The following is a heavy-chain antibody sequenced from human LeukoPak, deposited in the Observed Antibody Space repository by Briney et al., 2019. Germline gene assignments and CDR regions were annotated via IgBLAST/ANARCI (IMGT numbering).Heavy chain of an antibody. J-gene: IGHJ5*02. CDR3: AKQSSSRSHSYNWFDP. V-gene: IGHV3-23*01. CDR2: ISGSGGST. Sequence: GGSLRLPCAASGFTFSSYAMSWVRQAPGKGLEWVSGISGSGGSTYYADSVKGRFIISRDNSKNTLYLQMSSLRAEDTAVYWCAKQSSSRSHSYNWFDPWGQGTLVTVSS. CDR1: GFTFSSYA. D-gene: IGHD6-13*01.